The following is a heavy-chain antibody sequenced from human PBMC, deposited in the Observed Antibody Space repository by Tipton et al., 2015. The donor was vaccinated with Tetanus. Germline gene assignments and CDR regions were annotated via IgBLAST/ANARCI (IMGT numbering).Heavy chain of an antibody. V-gene: IGHV4-61*08. CDR2: VHYSGRT. D-gene: IGHD1-14*01. CDR3: ARGTGDY. J-gene: IGHJ4*02. Sequence: LRLSCTVSGGSVRSGDYDWNWIRQPPGKGLEWIGYVHYSGRTNKSPSLKSRVTLSIDKSKNQFSLRLTSVTAADTAVYYCARGTGDYWGQGTLVTVSS. CDR1: GGSVRSGDYD.